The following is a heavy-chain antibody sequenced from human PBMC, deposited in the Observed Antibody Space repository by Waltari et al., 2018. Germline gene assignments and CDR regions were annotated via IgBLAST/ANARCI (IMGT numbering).Heavy chain of an antibody. V-gene: IGHV3-73*02. Sequence: EVQLVESGGGLVQPGGSLKLSCAASGFAFSGSAMHWVRQASGKGLEWVGRIRSKANSYATAYAASVKGRFTISRDDSKNTAYLQMNSLKTEDTAVYYCTSTTGVDYWGQGTLVTVSS. CDR2: IRSKANSYAT. D-gene: IGHD1-26*01. CDR1: GFAFSGSA. CDR3: TSTTGVDY. J-gene: IGHJ4*02.